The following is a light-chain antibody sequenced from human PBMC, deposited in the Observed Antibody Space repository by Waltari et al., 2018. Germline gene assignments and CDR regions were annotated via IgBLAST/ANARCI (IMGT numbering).Light chain of an antibody. Sequence: AIRITQSPSSLSASTGDRVTITCPASQGISSYLAWYQQKPGKAPKLLIYAASTLQSGVPSRFSGSGSGTDFTLTISCLQSEDFATYYCQQYYSYPLTFGGGT. V-gene: IGKV1-8*01. CDR2: AAS. CDR1: QGISSY. J-gene: IGKJ4*01. CDR3: QQYYSYPLT.